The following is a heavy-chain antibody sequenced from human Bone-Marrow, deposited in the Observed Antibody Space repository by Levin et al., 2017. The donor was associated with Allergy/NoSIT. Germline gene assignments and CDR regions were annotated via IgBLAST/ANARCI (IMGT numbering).Heavy chain of an antibody. CDR1: GGSFSNNG. CDR3: SRETMPHQGRYFDG. D-gene: IGHD1/OR15-1a*01. J-gene: IGHJ4*02. Sequence: SVKVSCKVSGGSFSNNGISWVRQAPGQRPEWMGDIIPMFQKANYAQTFQGRLTITADESTRTSYMELSSLTTDDTALYYCSRETMPHQGRYFDGWGQGTLVTVSS. V-gene: IGHV1-69*13. CDR2: IIPMFQKA.